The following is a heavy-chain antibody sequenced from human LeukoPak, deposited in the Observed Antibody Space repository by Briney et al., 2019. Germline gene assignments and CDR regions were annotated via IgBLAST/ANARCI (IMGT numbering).Heavy chain of an antibody. CDR1: GFTFSNYA. J-gene: IGHJ4*02. Sequence: GSLRLSCSVSGFTFSNYAMHWVRQAPGKGLEWVSLISGGSGNIYYVDSVKGRFTISRDSSKNTLYVQMTSLRAEDTAIYYCAKGSDYYGSVTSKKTDWGQGTLVTVSS. D-gene: IGHD3-10*01. CDR2: ISGGSGNI. CDR3: AKGSDYYGSVTSKKTD. V-gene: IGHV3-23*01.